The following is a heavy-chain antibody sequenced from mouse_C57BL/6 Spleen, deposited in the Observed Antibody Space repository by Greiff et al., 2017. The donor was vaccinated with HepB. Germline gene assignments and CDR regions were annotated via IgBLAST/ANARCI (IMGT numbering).Heavy chain of an antibody. V-gene: IGHV1-69*01. Sequence: VQLQQPGAELVMPGASVKLSCKASGYTFTSYWMHWVKQRPGQGLEWIGEIDPSDSYTNYNQKFKGTSTLTVDKSSNTAYMQLSSLTSEDSAVYYCARSTAQATYYFDYWGQGTTLTVSS. D-gene: IGHD3-2*02. CDR2: IDPSDSYT. CDR1: GYTFTSYW. J-gene: IGHJ2*01. CDR3: ARSTAQATYYFDY.